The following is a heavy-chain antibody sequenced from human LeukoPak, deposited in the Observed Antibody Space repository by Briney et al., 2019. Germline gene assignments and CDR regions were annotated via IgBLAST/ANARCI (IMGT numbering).Heavy chain of an antibody. D-gene: IGHD2-21*02. Sequence: PGGSLRLSCAASGFTFSSYSMNWVRQAPGKGLEWVSSISSSSYIYYADSVKGRFTISRDNAKNSLYLQMNSLRAEDTAVYYCARDQVVVVTESSYYYGTYVWGQGTTVTVSS. V-gene: IGHV3-21*01. CDR3: ARDQVVVVTESSYYYGTYV. CDR1: GFTFSSYS. CDR2: ISSSSYI. J-gene: IGHJ6*02.